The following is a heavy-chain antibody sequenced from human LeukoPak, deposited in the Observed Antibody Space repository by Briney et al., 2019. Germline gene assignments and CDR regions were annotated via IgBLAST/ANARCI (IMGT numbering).Heavy chain of an antibody. CDR2: ISGSGGST. V-gene: IGHV3-23*01. J-gene: IGHJ6*03. CDR1: GFTFSSYT. D-gene: IGHD3-3*01. CDR3: AKETGITIFGVVIGYYMDV. Sequence: GGSLRLSCAASGFTFSSYTMSWVRQAPGKGLEWVSAISGSGGSTYYADSVKGRFTISRDNSKNTLYLQMNSLRAEDTAVYYCAKETGITIFGVVIGYYMDVWGKGTTVTVPS.